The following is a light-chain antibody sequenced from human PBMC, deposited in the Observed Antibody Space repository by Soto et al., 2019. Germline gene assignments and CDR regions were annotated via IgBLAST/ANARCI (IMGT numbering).Light chain of an antibody. Sequence: DIQMTKSPSSLSSSVGDRVTITCQVSQAISNYLNWYQQKPGQAPKLLIYEASNLEPGGPSTFSGGESGTDFTFPISSLRAEDIAIYYCQHDDNLPVTLGGGTKVEIK. CDR3: QHDDNLPVT. CDR2: EAS. CDR1: QAISNY. J-gene: IGKJ4*02. V-gene: IGKV1-33*01.